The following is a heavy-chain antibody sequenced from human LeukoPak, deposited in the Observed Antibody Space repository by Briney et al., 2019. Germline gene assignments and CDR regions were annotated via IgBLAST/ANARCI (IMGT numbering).Heavy chain of an antibody. CDR2: IYTSGST. V-gene: IGHV4-4*07. CDR1: GGSISSYY. Sequence: PSETLSLTCTVSGGSISSYYWSWIRQPAGKGLEWIGRIYTSGSTNYNPSLKSRVTMSVDTSKNQFSLKLSSVTATDTAAYYCARDSTSFSSSSSWFDPWGQGTLVTVSS. CDR3: ARDSTSFSSSSSWFDP. D-gene: IGHD6-6*01. J-gene: IGHJ5*02.